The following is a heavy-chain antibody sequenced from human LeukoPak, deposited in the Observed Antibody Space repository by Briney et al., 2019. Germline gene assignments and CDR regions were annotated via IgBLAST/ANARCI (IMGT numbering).Heavy chain of an antibody. V-gene: IGHV4-30-4*01. D-gene: IGHD1-1*01. CDR2: IYYSGST. CDR3: ARYRAQLKLDP. CDR1: GSSISSGDYY. J-gene: IGHJ5*02. Sequence: ASETLSLTCTVSGSSISSGDYYWSWIRQPPGKGLEWIGYIYYSGSTYYNPSLKSRVTISVDTSKNQFSLKLSSVTAADTAVYYCARYRAQLKLDPWGQGTLVTVSS.